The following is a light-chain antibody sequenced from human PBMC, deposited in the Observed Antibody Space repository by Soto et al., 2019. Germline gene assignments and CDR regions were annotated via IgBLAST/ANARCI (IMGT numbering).Light chain of an antibody. CDR2: DAS. CDR1: QSVSSY. Sequence: EIVLTQSPATLSLSPGDRATLSCRASQSVSSYLAWYQQKPGQAPRLLIYDASNRATGIPARFSGSGSGTDLTLTISSREPEDFAVYYCQQRSNWPPLTFGGGTKVEIK. V-gene: IGKV3-11*01. J-gene: IGKJ4*01. CDR3: QQRSNWPPLT.